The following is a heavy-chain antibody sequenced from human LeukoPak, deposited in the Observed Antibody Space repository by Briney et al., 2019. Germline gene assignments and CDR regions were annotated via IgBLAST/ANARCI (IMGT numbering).Heavy chain of an antibody. CDR1: GYTFTSYG. CDR3: ARDLYSGDYGDLGY. J-gene: IGHJ4*02. CDR2: ISAYNDNT. V-gene: IGHV1-18*01. Sequence: GASVKVSCKASGYTFTSYGVNWVRQAPGQGLEWMGWISAYNDNTDYAQRFQGRVTMTTDTSTSTVYMELRSLRSDDAAVYYCARDLYSGDYGDLGYWGQGTLVTVSS. D-gene: IGHD1-26*01.